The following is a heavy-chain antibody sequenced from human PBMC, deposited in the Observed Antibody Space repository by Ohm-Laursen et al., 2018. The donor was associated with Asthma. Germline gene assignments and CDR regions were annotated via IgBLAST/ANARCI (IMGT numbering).Heavy chain of an antibody. J-gene: IGHJ4*02. V-gene: IGHV3-15*01. CDR1: GFSFSSHW. CDR2: IKSKTDGGTT. Sequence: SLRLSCTAPGFSFSSHWMSWVRQASGKGLEWVGRIKSKTDGGTTDYAAPVKGRFTISRDDSKNTLYLQMNSLKTEDTAVYYCTTEVYGDSYFDYWGQGTLVTVSS. CDR3: TTEVYGDSYFDY. D-gene: IGHD4-17*01.